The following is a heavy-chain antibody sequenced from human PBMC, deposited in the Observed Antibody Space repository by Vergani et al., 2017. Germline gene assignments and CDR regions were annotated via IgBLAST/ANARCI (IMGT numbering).Heavy chain of an antibody. Sequence: QVQLQESGPGLVKPPGTLSLTCAVSGGSISSYYWSWIRQPPGKGLEWIGYIYYSGSTNYNPSLKSRVTISVDTSKNQFSLKLSSVTAADTAVYYCAREVKGVLDYWGQGTLVTVSS. CDR1: GGSISSYY. D-gene: IGHD4-11*01. CDR3: AREVKGVLDY. V-gene: IGHV4-59*01. J-gene: IGHJ4*02. CDR2: IYYSGST.